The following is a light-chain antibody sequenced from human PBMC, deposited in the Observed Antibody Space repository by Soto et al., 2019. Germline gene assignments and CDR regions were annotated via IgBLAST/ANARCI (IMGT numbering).Light chain of an antibody. J-gene: IGLJ1*01. CDR1: SNDVGGYNF. V-gene: IGLV2-8*01. CDR3: SSLGV. CDR2: EVS. Sequence: QSVLTQPPSASGSPGQSVTISCTGTSNDVGGYNFVSWFQQHPGKAPKLMIYEVSQRPSGVHDRFSGSKSGNTASLTVSGLQAEDEADYYCSSLGVFGTGTKLTVL.